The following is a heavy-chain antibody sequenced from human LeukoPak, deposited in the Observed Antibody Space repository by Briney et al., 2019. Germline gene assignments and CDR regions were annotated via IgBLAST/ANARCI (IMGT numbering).Heavy chain of an antibody. J-gene: IGHJ4*02. CDR2: ISSSSTI. CDR1: GFTFSSYS. CDR3: ARERYGDYIDC. V-gene: IGHV3-48*02. D-gene: IGHD4-17*01. Sequence: GGSLRLSCAASGFTFSSYSMNWVRQAPGKGLEWVSYISSSSTIYYADSVKGRFTISRDNAKNSLYLQMNSLRDEDTAVYYCARERYGDYIDCWGQGTLVTVSS.